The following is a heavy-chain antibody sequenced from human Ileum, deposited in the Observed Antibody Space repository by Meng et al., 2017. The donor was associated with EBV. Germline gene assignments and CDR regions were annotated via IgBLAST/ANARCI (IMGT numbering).Heavy chain of an antibody. CDR3: ARDLSGYYSFVDY. D-gene: IGHD3-22*01. Sequence: QVQLVQSGAEVKRPXASVKVSXKASGYPFTGYYLQWVRQAPGQGLEWMGRINPNNGGANYAEQFQGRVTMTTDTSISTAYMELSRLRSDDTAVYYCARDLSGYYSFVDYWGQGTLVTVS. CDR1: GYPFTGYY. V-gene: IGHV1-2*06. CDR2: INPNNGGA. J-gene: IGHJ4*02.